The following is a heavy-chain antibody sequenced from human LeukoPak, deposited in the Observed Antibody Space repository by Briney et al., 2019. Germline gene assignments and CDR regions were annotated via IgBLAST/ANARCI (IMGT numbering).Heavy chain of an antibody. D-gene: IGHD2-2*01. CDR1: GYTFTSYG. CDR3: ARDHCSSTSCSSTPTNWFDP. J-gene: IGHJ5*02. Sequence: ASVKVSCKASGYTFTSYGICWVRQAPGQGLEWMGWISAYNGNTNYAQKLQGRVTMTTDTSTSTAYMELRSLRSDDTAVYYCARDHCSSTSCSSTPTNWFDPWGQGTLVTVSS. V-gene: IGHV1-18*01. CDR2: ISAYNGNT.